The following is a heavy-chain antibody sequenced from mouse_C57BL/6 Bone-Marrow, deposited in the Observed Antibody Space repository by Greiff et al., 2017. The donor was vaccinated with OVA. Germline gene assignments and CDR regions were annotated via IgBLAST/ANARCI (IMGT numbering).Heavy chain of an antibody. V-gene: IGHV1-81*01. Sequence: QVQLQQSGAELARPGASVKLSCKASGYTFTSYGISWVKQRTGQGLEWIGEIYPRSGNTYYNEKFKGTATLTADKSSSTAYMELRSLTSEDSAVYFCAEGWLLKYFDVGGTGTTVTVSS. J-gene: IGHJ1*03. CDR3: AEGWLLKYFDV. CDR1: GYTFTSYG. CDR2: IYPRSGNT. D-gene: IGHD2-3*01.